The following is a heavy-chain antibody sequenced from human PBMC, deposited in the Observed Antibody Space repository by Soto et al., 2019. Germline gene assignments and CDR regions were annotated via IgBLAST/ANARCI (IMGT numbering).Heavy chain of an antibody. CDR1: GFTFSSYG. V-gene: IGHV3-33*01. D-gene: IGHD2-2*01. CDR2: IWYDGSNK. Sequence: QVQLVESGGGVVQPGRSLRLSCAASGFTFSSYGMHWVRQAPGKGLEWVAVIWYDGSNKYYADSVKGRFTISRDNSKNTLYLQMNSLRAEDPAVYYCARDYDCSSTSCYAVGDFDIWGQGTMVTVSS. CDR3: ARDYDCSSTSCYAVGDFDI. J-gene: IGHJ3*02.